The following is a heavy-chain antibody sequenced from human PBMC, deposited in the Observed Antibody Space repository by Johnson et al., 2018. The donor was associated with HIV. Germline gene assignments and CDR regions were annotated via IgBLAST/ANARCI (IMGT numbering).Heavy chain of an antibody. D-gene: IGHD2-21*02. CDR3: ARVRTRLLFLRGHASRDAFDI. V-gene: IGHV3-23*04. CDR2: FSGSGGST. J-gene: IGHJ3*02. CDR1: GFTFDDYG. Sequence: VQLVESGGGVVQPGRSLRLSCAASGFTFDDYGMNWVRQAPGKGLEWVSAFSGSGGSTYYADSVMGRFTISLDKSKHTLYLQRDSLRTEDTAVYYCARVRTRLLFLRGHASRDAFDIWGQGTMVTVSS.